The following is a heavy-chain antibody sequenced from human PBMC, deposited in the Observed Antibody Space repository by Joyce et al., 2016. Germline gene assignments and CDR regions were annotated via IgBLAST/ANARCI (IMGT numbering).Heavy chain of an antibody. V-gene: IGHV1-69*12. D-gene: IGHD3-22*01. Sequence: QVQLVQSGAEVRQPGSSVRLSCKASGGAFSRHSISWVRQAPGQGLEWIGGISPIFGPATYAPKFQGRVTITVDESTGTAYMELSRLRSEDTAMYYCARESADSSGYYYGLYWGQGALVTVSS. J-gene: IGHJ4*02. CDR2: ISPIFGPA. CDR3: ARESADSSGYYYGLY. CDR1: GGAFSRHS.